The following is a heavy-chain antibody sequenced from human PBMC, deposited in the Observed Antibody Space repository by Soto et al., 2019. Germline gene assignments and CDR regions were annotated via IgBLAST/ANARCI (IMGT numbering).Heavy chain of an antibody. J-gene: IGHJ4*02. CDR3: AMRGGYYAPFEY. D-gene: IGHD3-3*01. Sequence: QVQLVQSGAEVKKPGSSVKVSCKASGGTFSSYAISWVRNAPGQELEWMEGIIPIYGTANYAQKFQGRVTITADESTSTADMELSSMRSEDTAVYYCAMRGGYYAPFEYGGQGALVTVSS. CDR2: IIPIYGTA. V-gene: IGHV1-69*01. CDR1: GGTFSSYA.